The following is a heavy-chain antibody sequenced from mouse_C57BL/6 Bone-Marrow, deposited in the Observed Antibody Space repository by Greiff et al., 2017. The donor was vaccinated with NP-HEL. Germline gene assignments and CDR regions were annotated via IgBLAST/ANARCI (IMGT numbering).Heavy chain of an antibody. V-gene: IGHV1-72*01. CDR3: ASPLNTTVVDWYFDV. Sequence: QVQLQQPGAELVKPGASVKLSCKASGYTFTSYWMHWVKQRPGRGLEWIGRIDPNSGGTKYNEKFKSKATLTVDKPSSTAYMQLSSLTSEDSAVYYCASPLNTTVVDWYFDVWGTGTTVTVSS. CDR2: IDPNSGGT. D-gene: IGHD1-1*01. J-gene: IGHJ1*03. CDR1: GYTFTSYW.